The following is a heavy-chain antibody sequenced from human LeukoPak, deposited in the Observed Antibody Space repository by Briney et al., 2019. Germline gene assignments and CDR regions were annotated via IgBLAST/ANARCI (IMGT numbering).Heavy chain of an antibody. CDR2: ISSSGSTG. Sequence: GGSLRLSCAASGFTFNSYEMNWVRQAPGKGLEWVSYISSSGSTGYYAESVRGRFTVSRDNAKNSLYLQMNSLRAEDTAVYYCARDIVNGPFVIGLDSWGQGTLVTVSS. V-gene: IGHV3-48*03. D-gene: IGHD2-21*01. CDR3: ARDIVNGPFVIGLDS. J-gene: IGHJ4*02. CDR1: GFTFNSYE.